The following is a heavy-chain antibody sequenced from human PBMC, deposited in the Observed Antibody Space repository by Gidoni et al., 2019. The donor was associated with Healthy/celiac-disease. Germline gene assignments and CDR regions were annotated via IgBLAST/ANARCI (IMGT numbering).Heavy chain of an antibody. D-gene: IGHD2-2*01. Sequence: EVQLLESGGGLVQPGGSLRLTCAASGLPFSSYAMTWVRQAPGKGLEWVSAISGSGGSTYYADSVNGRFTISRDNSKNTLYLQMNSLRAEDTAVYYCAKSGPAGTIVVVPAAPDYYYYGMDVWGQGTTVTVSS. V-gene: IGHV3-23*01. CDR1: GLPFSSYA. J-gene: IGHJ6*02. CDR3: AKSGPAGTIVVVPAAPDYYYYGMDV. CDR2: ISGSGGST.